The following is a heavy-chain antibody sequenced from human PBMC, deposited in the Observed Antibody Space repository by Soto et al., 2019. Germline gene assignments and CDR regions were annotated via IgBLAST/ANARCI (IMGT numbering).Heavy chain of an antibody. CDR2: IRGSGGST. Sequence: GGSLRLSCAASGFTFSSYAMSWVRQAPGKGLEWVSAIRGSGGSTYYADSVKGRFTISRDNSKNTLYLQMNSLRAEDTAVYYCAKTSLREYSSSYFDYWGQGTLVTVSS. J-gene: IGHJ4*02. V-gene: IGHV3-23*01. D-gene: IGHD6-6*01. CDR1: GFTFSSYA. CDR3: AKTSLREYSSSYFDY.